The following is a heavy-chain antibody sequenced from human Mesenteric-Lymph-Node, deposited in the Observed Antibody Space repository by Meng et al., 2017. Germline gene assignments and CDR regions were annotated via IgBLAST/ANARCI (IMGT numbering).Heavy chain of an antibody. D-gene: IGHD2-21*01. J-gene: IGHJ4*02. CDR3: ASFDHIPRRNYFDY. CDR1: GGSISSSNYY. CDR2: IHHSGSA. Sequence: QLQEPGQGLVKPSETLSPTCTVSGGSISSSNYYWDWIRQPPGKGLEWIGYIHHSGSAYYNPSLKSRVSISVDTSKNQFSLNLNSMTAADTAVYYCASFDHIPRRNYFDYWGQGTLVTVSS. V-gene: IGHV4-30-4*08.